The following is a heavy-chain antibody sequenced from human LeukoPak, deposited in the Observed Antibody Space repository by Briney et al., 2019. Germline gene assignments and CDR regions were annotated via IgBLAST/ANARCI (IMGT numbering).Heavy chain of an antibody. CDR3: ARDEGNTGWYTFDY. CDR2: TYYRFKWYY. CDR1: GDSVSSKNGA. D-gene: IGHD6-19*01. Sequence: SSQTLSLTCAISGDSVSSKNGAWNWIRQSPSRGLEWLGRTYYRFKWYYDYAESMKGRVTINPDTSKNQFSLQLNSVTPEDTAVYYCARDEGNTGWYTFDYWGQGSLVTVTS. V-gene: IGHV6-1*01. J-gene: IGHJ4*02.